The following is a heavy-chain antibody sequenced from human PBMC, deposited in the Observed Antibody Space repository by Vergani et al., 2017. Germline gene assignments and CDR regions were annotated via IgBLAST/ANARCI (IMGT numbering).Heavy chain of an antibody. Sequence: QVQLVQSGAEVKKPGASVKVSCKASGYTFTGYYVHWVRQAPGQGLEWMGWINPNTGGTNYAQKFQGRVTMTRDTSIITAYMELSSLRSEDTAVYYCARAGLRFGGYGMDVWGQGTTVTVSS. V-gene: IGHV1-2*02. D-gene: IGHD5-12*01. J-gene: IGHJ6*02. CDR1: GYTFTGYY. CDR3: ARAGLRFGGYGMDV. CDR2: INPNTGGT.